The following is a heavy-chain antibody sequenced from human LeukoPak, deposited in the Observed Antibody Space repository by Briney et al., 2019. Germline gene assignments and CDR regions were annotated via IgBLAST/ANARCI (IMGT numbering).Heavy chain of an antibody. V-gene: IGHV1-2*02. CDR1: GYTFTGYY. D-gene: IGHD1-26*01. CDR2: INPNSGGT. J-gene: IGHJ4*02. CDR3: ARGGPMRWEPFDY. Sequence: ASVKVSCKASGYTFTGYYMHWVRQAPGQGLEWMGWINPNSGGTNYAQKFQGRVTMTRDTSISTAYMELSRLRSDDTAVHYCARGGPMRWEPFDYWGQGTLVTVSS.